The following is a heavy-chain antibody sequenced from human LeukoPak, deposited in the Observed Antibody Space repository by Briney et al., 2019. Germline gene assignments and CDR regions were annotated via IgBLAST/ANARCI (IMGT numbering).Heavy chain of an antibody. V-gene: IGHV3-9*01. J-gene: IGHJ4*02. CDR2: ISWNSGSI. CDR1: GFTFDDYA. D-gene: IGHD3-10*01. Sequence: GGSLRLSCAASGFTFDDYAMHWVRQAPGKGLEWVSGISWNSGSIGYADSVKGRFTISRDNAKNSLYLQMNSLRAEDTALYYCAKDRAAAIRGVIIFAYWGQGTLVTVSS. CDR3: AKDRAAAIRGVIIFAY.